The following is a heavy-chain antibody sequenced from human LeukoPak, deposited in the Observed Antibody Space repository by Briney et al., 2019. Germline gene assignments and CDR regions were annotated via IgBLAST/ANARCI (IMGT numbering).Heavy chain of an antibody. CDR1: GYTFTSYD. V-gene: IGHV1-8*01. D-gene: IGHD6-19*01. CDR3: ARGSDSSGWYSGY. J-gene: IGHJ4*02. Sequence: ASVKVSCKASGYTFTSYDINWVRQATGQGLEWMGWMNPNSGNTGYAQKFQGRVTMTRNASISTAYMELSSLRSEDTAVYYCARGSDSSGWYSGYWGQGTLVTVSS. CDR2: MNPNSGNT.